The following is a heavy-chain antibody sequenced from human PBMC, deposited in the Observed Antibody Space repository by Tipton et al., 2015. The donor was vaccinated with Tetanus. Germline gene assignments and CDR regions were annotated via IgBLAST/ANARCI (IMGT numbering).Heavy chain of an antibody. D-gene: IGHD5-12*01. CDR2: IYSGSGST. V-gene: IGHV3-66*01. J-gene: IGHJ4*02. CDR1: GLTVSSNF. CDR3: ARESNRGGYVDY. Sequence: SLRLSCAASGLTVSSNFMSWVRQAPGKGLEWVSVIYSGSGSTFYADSVKGRFSISRDNSKNMLYLAINTLRVEDTAMYYCARESNRGGYVDYWGQGALVTVSS.